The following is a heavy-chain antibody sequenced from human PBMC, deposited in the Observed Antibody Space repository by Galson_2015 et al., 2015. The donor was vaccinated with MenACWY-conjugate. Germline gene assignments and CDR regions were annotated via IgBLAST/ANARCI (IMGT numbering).Heavy chain of an antibody. Sequence: SLRLGCAASGFTFSNYATNWVRQAAGKGREWVSGISGSGGTTYYAESVKGRFTISRDNSKNTLYLQMNSLRAEDTAVYYCAKDMRSSWRTRFDYWGQGTLVTVSS. CDR1: GFTFSNYA. V-gene: IGHV3-23*01. CDR2: ISGSGGTT. CDR3: AKDMRSSWRTRFDY. D-gene: IGHD6-19*01. J-gene: IGHJ4*02.